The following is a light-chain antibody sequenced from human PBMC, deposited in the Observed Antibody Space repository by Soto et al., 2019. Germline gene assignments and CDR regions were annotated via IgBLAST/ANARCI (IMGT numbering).Light chain of an antibody. CDR3: SSYTSRSTLTV. Sequence: QSALTQPASVSGSPGQSITISCTGTSSDVGEYNYVSWYQQHPGKAPKLLIYDVSNRPSGVSNRFSGSKSGNTASLTISGLQAEDEADYYCSSYTSRSTLTVFGTGTKLTVL. CDR1: SSDVGEYNY. CDR2: DVS. J-gene: IGLJ1*01. V-gene: IGLV2-14*01.